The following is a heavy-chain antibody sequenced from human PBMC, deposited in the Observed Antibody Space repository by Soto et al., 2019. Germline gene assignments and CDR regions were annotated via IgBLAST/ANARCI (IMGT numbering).Heavy chain of an antibody. CDR2: LHYSGTT. D-gene: IGHD2-2*01. Sequence: SETLSLTCTVSGHSISTSSYYWGWFRRSPGKGLEWIGSLHYSGTTYYNPSLKSRVTISVDASRNQFSLRAYSVTAADTAVYYCARHDWSRFYGMDVWGQGTTVTVSS. J-gene: IGHJ6*02. V-gene: IGHV4-39*01. CDR1: GHSISTSSYY. CDR3: ARHDWSRFYGMDV.